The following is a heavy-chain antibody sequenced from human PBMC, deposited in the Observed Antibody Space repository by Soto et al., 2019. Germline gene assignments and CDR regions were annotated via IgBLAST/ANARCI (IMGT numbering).Heavy chain of an antibody. J-gene: IGHJ6*02. Sequence: SETLSLTCTVSGGSISSGGYYWSWIRQHPGKGLEWIGYIYYSGSTYYNPSLKSRVTISVDTSKNQFSLKLSSVTAADTAVYYCARDRDEDYYYYGMDVWGQGTTVTVSS. CDR3: ARDRDEDYYYYGMDV. CDR2: IYYSGST. V-gene: IGHV4-31*02. D-gene: IGHD3-10*01. CDR1: GGSISSGGYY.